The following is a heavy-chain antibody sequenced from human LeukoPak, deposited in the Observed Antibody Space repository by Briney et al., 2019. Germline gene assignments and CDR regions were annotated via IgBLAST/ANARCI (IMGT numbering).Heavy chain of an antibody. V-gene: IGHV4-30-4*01. D-gene: IGHD2-21*02. CDR2: IYYSGNT. J-gene: IGHJ6*02. CDR3: AKWGDPSFVGMDV. CDR1: GDSISRSGNY. Sequence: TASQTLSLTCSVSGDSISRSGNYWSWIRQPPGKGLEWIGYIYYSGNTFYNPSLKSRVTISLDTSRNQFSLKLSSVTAADTAVYYCAKWGDPSFVGMDVWGQGTTVTVSS.